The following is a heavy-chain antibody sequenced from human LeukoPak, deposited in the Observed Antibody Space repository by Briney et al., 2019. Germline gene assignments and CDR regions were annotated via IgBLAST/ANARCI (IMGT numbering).Heavy chain of an antibody. V-gene: IGHV4-4*07. CDR1: GGSISSYY. Sequence: PSETLSLTCTVSGGSISSYYWSWIRQPAGKGLEWIGRIYTSGSTNYNPSLKSRVTMSVDTSKNQFSLKLSSVTAADTAVYYCARDADSGYDYVLYFDYWGQGTLVTVSS. D-gene: IGHD5-12*01. J-gene: IGHJ4*02. CDR3: ARDADSGYDYVLYFDY. CDR2: IYTSGST.